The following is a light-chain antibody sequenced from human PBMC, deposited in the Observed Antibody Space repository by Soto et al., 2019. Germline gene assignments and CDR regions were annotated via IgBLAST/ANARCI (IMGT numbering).Light chain of an antibody. Sequence: DIQMTQSPSSLSASVGDRVTLACRASQSISTYLNWYQQKPGKAPKLLISAASSLQSGVPSRFGGSGSGTDFTLTISSLQPEDFATYYCQQSYRTPFTFGQGTRLEIK. J-gene: IGKJ5*01. CDR2: AAS. CDR1: QSISTY. V-gene: IGKV1-39*01. CDR3: QQSYRTPFT.